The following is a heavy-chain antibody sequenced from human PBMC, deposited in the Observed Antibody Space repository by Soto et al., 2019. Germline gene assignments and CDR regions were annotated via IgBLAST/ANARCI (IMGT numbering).Heavy chain of an antibody. Sequence: GGSLRLSCAASGFTFSTYAMSWFRQAPGKGLEWVSAIGGSGGNTYYADSVRGRFTISRDNSKNTLYLQMNSLRAEDTAVYYCAKEFDTSGYYSYYYTMDVWGQGTTVTVSS. CDR1: GFTFSTYA. J-gene: IGHJ6*02. D-gene: IGHD3-22*01. V-gene: IGHV3-23*01. CDR3: AKEFDTSGYYSYYYTMDV. CDR2: IGGSGGNT.